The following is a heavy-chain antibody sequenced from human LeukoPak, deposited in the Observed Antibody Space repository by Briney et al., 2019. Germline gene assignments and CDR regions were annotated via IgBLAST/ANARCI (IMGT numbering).Heavy chain of an antibody. V-gene: IGHV3-30*02. CDR1: GFTFSSYG. D-gene: IGHD1-26*01. J-gene: IGHJ4*02. Sequence: AGGSLRLSCAASGFTFSSYGMHWVRQAPGKGLEWVAFIRYDGSNQYYPVFVKGRFTISRVNSKNTVYLQMKSLRAEDTAVYYCAKDSWEVGATSEIDYWGQGALVTVSS. CDR2: IRYDGSNQ. CDR3: AKDSWEVGATSEIDY.